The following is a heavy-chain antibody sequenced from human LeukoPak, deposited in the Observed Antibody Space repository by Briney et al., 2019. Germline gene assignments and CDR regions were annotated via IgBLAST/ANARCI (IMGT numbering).Heavy chain of an antibody. V-gene: IGHV4-39*01. CDR1: GGSISSSSYY. CDR3: ARRGIVLVPAARGAFDI. D-gene: IGHD2-2*01. J-gene: IGHJ3*02. CDR2: IYYSGGT. Sequence: SETLSLTCTVSGGSISSSSYYWGWIRQPPGKGLEWIGSIYYSGGTYYNPSLKSRVTISVDTSKNQFSLKLSSVTAADTAVYYCARRGIVLVPAARGAFDIWGQGTMVTVSS.